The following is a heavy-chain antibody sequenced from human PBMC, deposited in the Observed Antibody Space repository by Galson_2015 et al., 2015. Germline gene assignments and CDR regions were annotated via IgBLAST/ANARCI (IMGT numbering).Heavy chain of an antibody. D-gene: IGHD5-12*01. CDR2: IKQDGSAK. Sequence: SLRLSCAASGFTFSSYWMTWVRQAPGKGLEWVASIKQDGSAKNYVDSVKGRFTISRDNAKNSLYVQMSSLKASDTAMYYCARPDRLGASAFDIWGQGTMVTVSS. CDR3: ARPDRLGASAFDI. J-gene: IGHJ3*02. CDR1: GFTFSSYW. V-gene: IGHV3-7*03.